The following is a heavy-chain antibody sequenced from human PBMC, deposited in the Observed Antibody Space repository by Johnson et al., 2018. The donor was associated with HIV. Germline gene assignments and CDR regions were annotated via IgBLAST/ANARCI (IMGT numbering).Heavy chain of an antibody. Sequence: VQLVESGGGLVQPGRSLRLSCAASGFTFDDYAMHWVRQAPGKGLEWVSGINWNSGSIGYADSVKGRFTISRDNSKKTVYLQMNSLRGEDTAVYYCAKDCRNRTSCLAFDIWGQGTLVIVSS. V-gene: IGHV3-9*01. D-gene: IGHD5/OR15-5a*01. CDR1: GFTFDDYA. J-gene: IGHJ3*02. CDR2: INWNSGSI. CDR3: AKDCRNRTSCLAFDI.